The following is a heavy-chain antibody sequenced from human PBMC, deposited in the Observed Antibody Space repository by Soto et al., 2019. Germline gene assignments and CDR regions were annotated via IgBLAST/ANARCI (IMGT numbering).Heavy chain of an antibody. J-gene: IGHJ6*02. CDR1: GGSIGSYY. CDR2: VYYTGST. D-gene: IGHD3-16*01. CDR3: ARVITYHYGMDV. V-gene: IGHV4-59*01. Sequence: SETLSLTCNVSGGSIGSYYWNWLRQPAGKGLEWVGYVYYTGSTNYNPSLEGRATISVDSSKNQVSLNLRSVTAADSATYYCARVITYHYGMDVWGQGITVTVSS.